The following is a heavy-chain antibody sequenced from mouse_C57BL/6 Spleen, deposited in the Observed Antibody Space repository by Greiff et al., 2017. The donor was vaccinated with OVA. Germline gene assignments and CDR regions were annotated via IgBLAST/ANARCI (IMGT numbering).Heavy chain of an antibody. J-gene: IGHJ4*01. D-gene: IGHD1-1*01. Sequence: EVQLQQSGPELVKPGASVKIPCKASGYTFTDYNMDWVKQSHGKSLEWIGDINPNNGGTIYNQKFKGKATLTVDKSSSTAYMELRSLTSEDTAVYYCARGALRGYYAMDYWGQGTSVTVSS. CDR2: INPNNGGT. CDR3: ARGALRGYYAMDY. V-gene: IGHV1-18*01. CDR1: GYTFTDYN.